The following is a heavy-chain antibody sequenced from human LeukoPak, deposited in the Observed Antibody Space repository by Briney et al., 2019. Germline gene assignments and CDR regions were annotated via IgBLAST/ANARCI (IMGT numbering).Heavy chain of an antibody. CDR1: GYTFTGYY. D-gene: IGHD6-6*01. Sequence: ASVKVSCKASGYTFTGYYMHWVPQAPGQGLEWMGRINPNSGGTNYAQKFQGRVTMTRDTSISTAYMELSRLRSDDTAVYDCARGGGIAARPVDYWGQGTLVTVFS. V-gene: IGHV1-2*06. CDR3: ARGGGIAARPVDY. J-gene: IGHJ4*02. CDR2: INPNSGGT.